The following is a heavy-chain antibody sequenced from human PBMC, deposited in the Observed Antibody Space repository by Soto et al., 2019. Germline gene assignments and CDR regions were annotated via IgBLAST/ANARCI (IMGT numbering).Heavy chain of an antibody. J-gene: IGHJ3*02. CDR2: MCHSGGT. Sequence: SETLSLTCTVSGGSISSYYWSWIRQPPGKGLEWIGEMCHSGGTHFNPSLKSRVTISVDTSKNQFSLRMSSVTAADTALYYCARVERGTVTTVVDAFDIWGPGTMVTVSS. CDR3: ARVERGTVTTVVDAFDI. V-gene: IGHV4-59*04. D-gene: IGHD1-1*01. CDR1: GGSISSYY.